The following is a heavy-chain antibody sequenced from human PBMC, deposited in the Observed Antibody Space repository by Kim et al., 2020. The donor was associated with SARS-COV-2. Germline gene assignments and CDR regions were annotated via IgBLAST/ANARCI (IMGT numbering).Heavy chain of an antibody. CDR2: IYYSGST. CDR3: ARDGNPIPNYDFWSGQAWPGGLTP. J-gene: IGHJ5*02. CDR1: GGSISSGGYY. D-gene: IGHD3-3*01. V-gene: IGHV4-31*03. Sequence: SETLSLTCTVSGGSISSGGYYWSWIRQHPGKGLEWIGYIYYSGSTYYNPSLKSRVTISVDTSKNQFSLKLSSVTAADTAVYYCARDGNPIPNYDFWSGQAWPGGLTPWGQGTLVTVSS.